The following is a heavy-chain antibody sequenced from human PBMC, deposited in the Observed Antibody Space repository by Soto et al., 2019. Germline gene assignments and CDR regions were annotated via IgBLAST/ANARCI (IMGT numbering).Heavy chain of an antibody. V-gene: IGHV1-3*01. D-gene: IGHD3-16*01. CDR2: INAGNGNT. Sequence: QVQLVQSGAEVKKPGASVKVSCKASGYTFTSYAMHWVRQAPGQRLEWMGWINAGNGNTKYSQKFQGRVTITRDTSGSTAYMELSSLRSEDTAVYYCARAPSHRGGDYWGQGTLVTVSS. CDR3: ARAPSHRGGDY. J-gene: IGHJ4*02. CDR1: GYTFTSYA.